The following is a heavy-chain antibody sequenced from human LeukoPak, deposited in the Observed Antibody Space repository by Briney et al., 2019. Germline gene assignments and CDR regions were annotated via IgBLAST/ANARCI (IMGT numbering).Heavy chain of an antibody. Sequence: ASVKVSCKVSGYTFTSYYMHWVRQAPGQGLEWMGIINPSGGSTSYAQKFQGRVTMTRDTSTSTVYMELSSLRSEDTAVYYCARDPSGGFTIPRGYFDYWGQGTLVTVSS. CDR2: INPSGGST. D-gene: IGHD3-9*01. CDR3: ARDPSGGFTIPRGYFDY. J-gene: IGHJ4*02. V-gene: IGHV1-46*01. CDR1: GYTFTSYY.